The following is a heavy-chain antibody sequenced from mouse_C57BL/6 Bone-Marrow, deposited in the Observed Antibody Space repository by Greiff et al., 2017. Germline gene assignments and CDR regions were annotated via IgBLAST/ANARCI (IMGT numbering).Heavy chain of an antibody. V-gene: IGHV5-9-1*02. CDR2: IISGGDYS. J-gene: IGHJ3*01. Sequence: EVMLVESGEGLVKPGGSLKLSCAASGFTFSSYAMSWVRQTPEKRLEWVAYIISGGDYSYYADTVKGRFTISRDNARNPLYLQMSSLKSEDTAMYYCTRDYYGSSYPLAYWGQGTLVTVSA. CDR1: GFTFSSYA. CDR3: TRDYYGSSYPLAY. D-gene: IGHD1-1*01.